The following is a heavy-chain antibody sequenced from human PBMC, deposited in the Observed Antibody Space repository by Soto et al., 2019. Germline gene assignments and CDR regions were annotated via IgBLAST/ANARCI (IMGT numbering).Heavy chain of an antibody. V-gene: IGHV3-23*01. D-gene: IGHD6-6*01. CDR3: AKVARTSSPRTAFDP. CDR2: ISGSADST. Sequence: PGGSLRLSCAASGFSFSSFAMNWVRQAPGKGLEWVSIISGSADSTFYADSVKGRFTISRDNSKNTLYLQMNSLRAEDTALYYCAKVARTSSPRTAFDPWGQGTLVTVS. CDR1: GFSFSSFA. J-gene: IGHJ5*02.